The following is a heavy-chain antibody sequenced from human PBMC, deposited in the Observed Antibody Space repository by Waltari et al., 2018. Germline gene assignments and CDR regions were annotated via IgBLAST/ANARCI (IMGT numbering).Heavy chain of an antibody. CDR1: VFTVTKAW. D-gene: IGHD3-16*01. CDR2: IKRNIDGGTA. CDR3: VMWNYAAFHY. V-gene: IGHV3-15*01. J-gene: IGHJ4*02. Sequence: EVQLMESGGGLVRPGESLRLSFAASVFTVTKAWMSWVRQGPGKGLEGSGRIKRNIDGGTADYAAPVKGRFTISRDDSKNILFLQLNSLNTEDTAMYYCVMWNYAAFHYWGQGSLVTVAS.